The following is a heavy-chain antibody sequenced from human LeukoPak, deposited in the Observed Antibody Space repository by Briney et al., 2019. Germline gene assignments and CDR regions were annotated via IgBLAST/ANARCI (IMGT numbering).Heavy chain of an antibody. CDR1: GGSISSSSYY. D-gene: IGHD1-14*01. J-gene: IGHJ5*02. CDR2: IYYSGST. V-gene: IGHV4-39*01. CDR3: ARPGESIPGWFDP. Sequence: PSETLSLTCTVSGGSISSSSYYWRWIRQPPGKGLEWIGSIYYSGSTYYNPSLKSRVTISVDTSKNQFSLKLSSVTAADTAVYYCARPGESIPGWFDPWGQGTLVTVSS.